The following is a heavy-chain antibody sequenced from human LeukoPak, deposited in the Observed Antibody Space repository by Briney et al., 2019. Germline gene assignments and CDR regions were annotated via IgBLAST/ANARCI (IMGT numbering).Heavy chain of an antibody. CDR2: ISAYNGNT. V-gene: IGHV1-18*01. D-gene: IGHD6-13*01. Sequence: ASVKVSCKASGYTFTSYGISWVRQAPGQGLEWMGWISAYNGNTNYAQNLQGRVTMTTDTSTSTAYMELRSLRSDDTAVYYCARSNGIAAAGTETPLYYWGQGTLVTVSS. CDR1: GYTFTSYG. CDR3: ARSNGIAAAGTETPLYY. J-gene: IGHJ4*02.